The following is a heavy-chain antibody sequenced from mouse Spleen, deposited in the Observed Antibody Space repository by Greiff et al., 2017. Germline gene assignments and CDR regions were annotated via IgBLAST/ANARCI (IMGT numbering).Heavy chain of an antibody. Sequence: QVQLQQPGAGLVLPGASVKLSCTASGFTFTSYWMHWVRQTPGQGLEWIGQIGPSGSYTNSYQKFKGKATFTVDKASSTVFMQLSSLTSEDAAVYYCAAPRDYWGQGTTLTVSA. V-gene: IGHV1-69*01. CDR2: IGPSGSYT. CDR3: AAPRDY. CDR1: GFTFTSYW. J-gene: IGHJ2*01.